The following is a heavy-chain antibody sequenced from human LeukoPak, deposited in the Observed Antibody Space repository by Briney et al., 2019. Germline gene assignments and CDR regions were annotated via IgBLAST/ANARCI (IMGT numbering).Heavy chain of an antibody. J-gene: IGHJ4*02. CDR2: IRGSLSSSVNSV. D-gene: IGHD3-10*01. CDR1: GFTLSDYE. V-gene: IGHV3-48*03. Sequence: PGGSLRLSCAASGFTLSDYEVNWVRQAPGKGLEWISYIRGSLSSSVNSVEYADSVKGRFTVSRDNAKNSVFLQMNSLRAEDTAIYYCARELIRTGSSPFDNWGQGTLVTVSS. CDR3: ARELIRTGSSPFDN.